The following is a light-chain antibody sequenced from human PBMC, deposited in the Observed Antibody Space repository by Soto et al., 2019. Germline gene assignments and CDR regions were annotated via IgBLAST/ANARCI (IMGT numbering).Light chain of an antibody. CDR3: CSYAGYKVPVV. Sequence: QSALTQPASVSGSPGQSITISCTGTSSDIGSYDLVSWYQQHPGKAPTLMTYEVTKRPSGVSNRFSGSKSGNTASLTISGLQSEDEADYYCCSYAGYKVPVVFGGGTQVTVL. V-gene: IGLV2-23*02. CDR2: EVT. J-gene: IGLJ2*01. CDR1: SSDIGSYDL.